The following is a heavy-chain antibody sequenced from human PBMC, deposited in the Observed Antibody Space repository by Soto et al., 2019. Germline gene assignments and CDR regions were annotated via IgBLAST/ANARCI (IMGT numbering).Heavy chain of an antibody. Sequence: GGSLRLSCAASGFTFSGYAMHWVRQAPGKGLEWVAVISYDGSNKYYADSVKGRFTISRDNSKNTLYLQMNSLRAEDTAVYYCARDRSPEWLGYYFDYWGQGTLVTVSS. D-gene: IGHD5-12*01. CDR2: ISYDGSNK. CDR3: ARDRSPEWLGYYFDY. CDR1: GFTFSGYA. V-gene: IGHV3-30-3*01. J-gene: IGHJ4*02.